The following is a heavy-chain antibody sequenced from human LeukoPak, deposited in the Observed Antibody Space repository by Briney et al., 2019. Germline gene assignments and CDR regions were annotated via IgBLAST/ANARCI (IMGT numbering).Heavy chain of an antibody. J-gene: IGHJ3*02. V-gene: IGHV4-4*07. Sequence: SETLSLTCTVSGGSISSYFWSWIRQPAGKGLEWIGRYYNSGSTNYNPSLKSRVTISVDTSKNQFSLKLSSVTAADTAVYYCARQNWVGAAFDIWGQGTMVTVSS. D-gene: IGHD7-27*01. CDR1: GGSISSYF. CDR3: ARQNWVGAAFDI. CDR2: YYNSGST.